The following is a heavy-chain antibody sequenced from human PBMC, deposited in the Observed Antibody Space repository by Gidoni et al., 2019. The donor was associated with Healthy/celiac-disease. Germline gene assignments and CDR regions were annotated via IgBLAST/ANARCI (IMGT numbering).Heavy chain of an antibody. D-gene: IGHD6-13*01. Sequence: QVPLVQSGAEVTNPGASVMVSCKASGYTFPRYYMHWVRQAPGQGLEWIGWINPNSGGTNYAQNFQGRVTMTRDTSISTAYMELSRLRSDDTAVYYCASKAAADIWYNFFDYWGQGTLVTVSS. CDR2: INPNSGGT. CDR3: ASKAAADIWYNFFDY. J-gene: IGHJ4*02. V-gene: IGHV1-2*02. CDR1: GYTFPRYY.